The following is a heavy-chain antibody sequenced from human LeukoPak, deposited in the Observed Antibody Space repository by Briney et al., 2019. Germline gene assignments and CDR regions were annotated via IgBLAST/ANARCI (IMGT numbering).Heavy chain of an antibody. CDR1: GYTFTSYD. CDR3: ARGRLHSAELDP. J-gene: IGHJ5*02. D-gene: IGHD1-26*01. CDR2: MNPNSGNT. V-gene: IGHV1-8*01. Sequence: ASVKVSCKASGYTFTSYDISWVRQATGQGLEWLGWMNPNSGNTGYAQRFQGRISMTSNTAISTAYMELSSLISDDTAVYYCARGRLHSAELDPWGQGTLVTVSS.